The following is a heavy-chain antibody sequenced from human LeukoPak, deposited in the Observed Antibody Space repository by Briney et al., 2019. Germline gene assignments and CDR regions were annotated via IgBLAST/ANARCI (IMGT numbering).Heavy chain of an antibody. Sequence: ASVKVSCKASGDTFINDYIHWVRQAPGQGLEWMGVSNPGGGATTYAQKFQGRVTMTSDMSTSTVYMELRSLRSADTAVYYCAADPWGHDAFDIWGQGTMVTVSS. CDR1: GDTFINDY. V-gene: IGHV1-46*01. CDR2: SNPGGGAT. CDR3: AADPWGHDAFDI. J-gene: IGHJ3*02. D-gene: IGHD7-27*01.